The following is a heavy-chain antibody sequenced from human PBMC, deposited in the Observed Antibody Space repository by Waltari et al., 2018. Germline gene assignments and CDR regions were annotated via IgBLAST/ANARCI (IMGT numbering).Heavy chain of an antibody. J-gene: IGHJ4*02. CDR2: ISWDGTNT. CDR3: VKGRYYDFWSAYPDY. Sequence: ELQLVESGGAVVQPGGSLRLSCAASGFTFDDHAMHWVRQAPGGGLDCVVVISWDGTNTYYVDSVKGRFTISRDNSKSTLYLQMSSLRAEDTALYYCVKGRYYDFWSAYPDYWGQGTLVTVSS. CDR1: GFTFDDHA. V-gene: IGHV3-43D*04. D-gene: IGHD3-3*01.